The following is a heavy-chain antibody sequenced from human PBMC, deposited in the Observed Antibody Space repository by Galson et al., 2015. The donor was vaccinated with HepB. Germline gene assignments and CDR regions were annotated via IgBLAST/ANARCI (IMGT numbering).Heavy chain of an antibody. CDR3: ARDRGLLWFGELLPQVPYYYGMDV. V-gene: IGHV1-18*04. J-gene: IGHJ6*02. CDR1: GYTFTSYG. CDR2: ISAYNGNT. D-gene: IGHD3-10*01. Sequence: SVKVSCKASGYTFTSYGISWVRQAPGQGLEWMGWISAYNGNTNYAQKLQGRVTMTTDTSTSAAYMELRSLRSDDTAVYYCARDRGLLWFGELLPQVPYYYGMDVWGQGTTVTVSS.